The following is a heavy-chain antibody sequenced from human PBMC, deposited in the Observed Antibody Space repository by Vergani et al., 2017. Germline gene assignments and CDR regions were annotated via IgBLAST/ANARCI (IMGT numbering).Heavy chain of an antibody. CDR2: ISSSSSYI. J-gene: IGHJ6*03. V-gene: IGHV3-21*01. CDR3: ARGGVPADRYYYYMDV. CDR1: GFTFSSYN. Sequence: EVQPVESGGGLVKPGGSLRLSCAASGFTFSSYNMNWVRQAPGKGLEWVSSISSSSSYIYYADSVKGRFTISRDNAKNSLYLQMNSLRAEDTAVYYCARGGVPADRYYYYMDVWGKGTTVTVSS. D-gene: IGHD2-2*01.